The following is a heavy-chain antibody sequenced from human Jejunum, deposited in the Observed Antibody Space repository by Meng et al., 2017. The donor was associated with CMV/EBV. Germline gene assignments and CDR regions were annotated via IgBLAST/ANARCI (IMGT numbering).Heavy chain of an antibody. Sequence: YTFSVFYMHWVRQAPGQGLEWMGWVNPNSGDTNYAQEFQGRVAMTRDPSISTAYMELSGLRSDDTAVYYCARDGVLCGDTTCRGFYSWGQGTLVTVSS. CDR1: YTFSVFY. V-gene: IGHV1-2*02. J-gene: IGHJ5*02. D-gene: IGHD2-21*01. CDR3: ARDGVLCGDTTCRGFYS. CDR2: VNPNSGDT.